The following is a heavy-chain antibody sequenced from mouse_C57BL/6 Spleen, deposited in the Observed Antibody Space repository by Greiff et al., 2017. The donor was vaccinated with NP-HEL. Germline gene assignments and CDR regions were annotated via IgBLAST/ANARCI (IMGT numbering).Heavy chain of an antibody. D-gene: IGHD2-2*01. CDR1: GYAFSSYW. V-gene: IGHV1-80*01. J-gene: IGHJ2*01. CDR2: IYPGDGDT. CDR3: ARWGLSYFDY. Sequence: QVQLKESGAELVKPGASVKISCKASGYAFSSYWMNWVKQRPGKGLEWIGQIYPGDGDTNYNGKLKGKATLTADKSSSTAYMQLSSLTSEDSAVYFCARWGLSYFDYWGQGTTLTVSS.